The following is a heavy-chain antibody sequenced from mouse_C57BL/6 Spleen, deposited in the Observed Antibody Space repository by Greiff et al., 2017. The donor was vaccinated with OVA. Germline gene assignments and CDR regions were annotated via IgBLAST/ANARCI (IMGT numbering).Heavy chain of an antibody. CDR3: ARSEVYGNYPCDY. J-gene: IGHJ2*01. V-gene: IGHV1-64*01. Sequence: VQLQQPGAELVKPGASVKLSCKASGYTFTSYWMHWVKQRPGQGLEWIGMIHPNSGSTNYNEKFKSKATLTVDKSSSTAYMQLSSLTSEDSAVYYCARSEVYGNYPCDYWGQGTTLTVSS. D-gene: IGHD2-1*01. CDR2: IHPNSGST. CDR1: GYTFTSYW.